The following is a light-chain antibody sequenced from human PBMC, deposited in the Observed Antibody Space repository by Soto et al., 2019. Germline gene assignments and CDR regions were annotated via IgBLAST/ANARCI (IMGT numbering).Light chain of an antibody. V-gene: IGKV1-39*01. CDR1: ESISSY. CDR2: DAS. J-gene: IGKJ1*01. Sequence: IQMTQSPSSLSASVGASVTITCRASESISSYLNWYQQKPGKAPKLLIYDASSLQSGVPSRFSGSGSGTDFTLTISSLQPEDFATYYCQQSYSTPRTFGQGTKVDI. CDR3: QQSYSTPRT.